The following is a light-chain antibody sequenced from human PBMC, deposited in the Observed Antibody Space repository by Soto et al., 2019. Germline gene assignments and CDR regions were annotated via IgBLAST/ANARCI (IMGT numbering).Light chain of an antibody. Sequence: EIVFTQSPGTLSLSPGERATLSCRASQSVSSTYLAWYQQKPGQAPRVLVYGASNRATGIPDRFSGSGSGTDFTLTISRLEPEDFAVYFCQQYGTSPPFTFGQGTK. V-gene: IGKV3-20*01. CDR3: QQYGTSPPFT. CDR2: GAS. J-gene: IGKJ2*01. CDR1: QSVSSTY.